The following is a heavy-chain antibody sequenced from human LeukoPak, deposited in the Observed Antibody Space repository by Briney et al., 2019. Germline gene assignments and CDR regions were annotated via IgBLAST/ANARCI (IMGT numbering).Heavy chain of an antibody. J-gene: IGHJ3*02. CDR2: IIPIFGTA. CDR3: ARDRRHDAFDI. CDR1: GGTFSSYA. V-gene: IGHV1-69*05. D-gene: IGHD6-6*01. Sequence: ASVKVSCKASGGTFSSYAISWVRQAPGQGLEWMGGIIPIFGTANYAQKFQGRVTITTDESTGTAYMELSSLRSEDTAVYYCARDRRHDAFDIWGQGTMVTVSS.